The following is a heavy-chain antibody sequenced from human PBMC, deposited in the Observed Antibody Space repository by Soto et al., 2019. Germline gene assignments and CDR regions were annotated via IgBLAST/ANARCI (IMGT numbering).Heavy chain of an antibody. V-gene: IGHV1-69*06. CDR1: GGTFSTYD. CDR3: ARDRSSSWYNGTFYFDS. CDR2: IIPAFDAT. J-gene: IGHJ4*02. D-gene: IGHD2-2*01. Sequence: QVQLVQSGAELRRPGSSVKVSCTASGGTFSTYDISWVRQAPGQGLEWMGGIIPAFDATKFAQKFQGRLTITADKYTGTVYMEVSSLSSEDTAVYYCARDRSSSWYNGTFYFDSWGQGTLVTVSS.